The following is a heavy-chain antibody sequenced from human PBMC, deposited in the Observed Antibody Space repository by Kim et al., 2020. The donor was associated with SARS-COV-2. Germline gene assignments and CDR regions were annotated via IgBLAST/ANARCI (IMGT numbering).Heavy chain of an antibody. CDR1: GGSISSYY. J-gene: IGHJ4*02. Sequence: SETLSLTCTVSGGSISSYYWSWIRQPPGKGLEWIGYIYYSGSTNYHPSLKSRVTISVDTSKNQFSLKLSTVTAADTAVYYCAREMEYCSGGSCYSNYYFEYWGEGTLVTVAS. CDR2: IYYSGST. D-gene: IGHD2-15*01. V-gene: IGHV4-59*01. CDR3: AREMEYCSGGSCYSNYYFEY.